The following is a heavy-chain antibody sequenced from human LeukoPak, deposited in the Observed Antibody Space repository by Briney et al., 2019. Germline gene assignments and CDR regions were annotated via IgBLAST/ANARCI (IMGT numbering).Heavy chain of an antibody. V-gene: IGHV4-59*01. Sequence: SEALSLTCTVSGGSISSYHWSWIRQPPGKGLQWIGFIYSSGSTNYNPSLKSRVTISLDTSKNQFSLRVSSVTSADTAVYYCARGNSGYDYAFDIWGQGTMVTVSS. D-gene: IGHD5-12*01. CDR1: GGSISSYH. CDR2: IYSSGST. J-gene: IGHJ3*02. CDR3: ARGNSGYDYAFDI.